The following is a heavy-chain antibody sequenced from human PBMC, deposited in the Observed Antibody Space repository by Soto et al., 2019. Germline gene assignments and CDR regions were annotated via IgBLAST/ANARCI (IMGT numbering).Heavy chain of an antibody. CDR2: ISSSGNTI. CDR3: ARGGSESSAYFPWFAP. Sequence: QVQLVESGGALVKPGGSLRLSCGASGFSFSDYYMSWIRQAPGKGLEWISYISSSGNTIYYADSVKGRFTISRDNANNSLYLQMNSLTDEDTAVYYCARGGSESSAYFPWFAPWGQGTLVTVSS. V-gene: IGHV3-11*01. D-gene: IGHD3-22*01. J-gene: IGHJ5*02. CDR1: GFSFSDYY.